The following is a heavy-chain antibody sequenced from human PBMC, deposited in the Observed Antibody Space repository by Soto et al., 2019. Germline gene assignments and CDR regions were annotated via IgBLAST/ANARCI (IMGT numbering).Heavy chain of an antibody. CDR1: GFTVSSKY. V-gene: IGHV3-66*01. CDR3: TRVVGPWTFDN. CDR2: IYTGGST. Sequence: EVQLVESGGGWVQPGGSLRLSCTASGFTVSSKYMSWVRQAPGKGPEWVSVIYTGGSTYYADSVKGRFTISRDNSKNTLYLKMNSLRAEDTDVYYCTRVVGPWTFDNLRQGTMVTVSS. J-gene: IGHJ3*02. D-gene: IGHD5-12*01.